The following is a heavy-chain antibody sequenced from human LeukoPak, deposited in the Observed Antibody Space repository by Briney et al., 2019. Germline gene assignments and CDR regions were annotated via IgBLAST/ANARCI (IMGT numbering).Heavy chain of an antibody. CDR3: AKDSGYSSSWYLDY. Sequence: GGSLRLSCAASGFTFSSYAMSWVRQAPGKGLEWVSLISWDGGSTYYADSVKGRFTISRDNSKNSLYLQMNSLRAEDTALYYCAKDSGYSSSWYLDYWGQGTLVTVSS. CDR2: ISWDGGST. D-gene: IGHD6-13*01. V-gene: IGHV3-43D*03. J-gene: IGHJ4*02. CDR1: GFTFSSYA.